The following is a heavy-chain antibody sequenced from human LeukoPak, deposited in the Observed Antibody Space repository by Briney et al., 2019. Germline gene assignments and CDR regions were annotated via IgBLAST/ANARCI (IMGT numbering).Heavy chain of an antibody. Sequence: SVKVSCKASGGTFSSYAISWVRQAPGQGLEWMGGIIPIFGTANYAQKFQGRVTMTEDTSTDTAYMELSSLRSEDTAVYYCTTKYYYDSSDYYVIDYWGQGTLVIVSS. CDR1: GGTFSSYA. V-gene: IGHV1-69*06. CDR3: TTKYYYDSSDYYVIDY. J-gene: IGHJ4*02. CDR2: IIPIFGTA. D-gene: IGHD3-22*01.